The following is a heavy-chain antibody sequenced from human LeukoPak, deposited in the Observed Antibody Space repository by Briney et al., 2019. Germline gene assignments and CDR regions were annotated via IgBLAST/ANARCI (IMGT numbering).Heavy chain of an antibody. D-gene: IGHD2-15*01. J-gene: IGHJ1*01. CDR1: GFTYSSFP. CDR3: ARRGYCSGGSCGGFEH. Sequence: QAGGSLRLSCAASGFTYSSFPMTWVRQAPGKGLEWVSDISGSGDRTDYADSVKGRFTTSRDNSKNTLSLQMNSLRAEDTAVYYCARRGYCSGGSCGGFEHWGQGTLVTVSS. V-gene: IGHV3-23*01. CDR2: ISGSGDRT.